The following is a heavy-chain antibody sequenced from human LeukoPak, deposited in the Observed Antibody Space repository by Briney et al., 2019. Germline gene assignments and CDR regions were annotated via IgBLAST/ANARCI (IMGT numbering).Heavy chain of an antibody. CDR2: IYPGDSDT. CDR3: ARVRGLDDYGDYVLSGPVDY. V-gene: IGHV5-51*01. Sequence: GESLKISCKGSGYSFTSYWIGWVRQMPGKGLEWMGIIYPGDSDTRYSPSFQGQVTISADKSISTAYLQWSNLKASDTAMYYCARVRGLDDYGDYVLSGPVDYWGQGTLVTVSS. J-gene: IGHJ4*02. D-gene: IGHD4-17*01. CDR1: GYSFTSYW.